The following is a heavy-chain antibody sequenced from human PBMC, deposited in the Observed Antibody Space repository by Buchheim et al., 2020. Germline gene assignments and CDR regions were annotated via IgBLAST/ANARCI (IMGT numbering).Heavy chain of an antibody. CDR1: GFTFSDCE. J-gene: IGHJ4*02. Sequence: EVQLVESGGGLVQSGGSLRLSCAASGFTFSDCEMNWVRQAPGKGLEWISYISGSDNTIYYADSVKGRFTISRDNSKNSVYLQMNSLRAEDTALYYCARKIPGTVYFDYWGQGTL. D-gene: IGHD1-14*01. CDR3: ARKIPGTVYFDY. V-gene: IGHV3-48*03. CDR2: ISGSDNTI.